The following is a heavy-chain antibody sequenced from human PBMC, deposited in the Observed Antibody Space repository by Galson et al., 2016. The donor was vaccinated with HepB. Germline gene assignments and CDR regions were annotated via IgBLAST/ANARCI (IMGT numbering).Heavy chain of an antibody. CDR3: ARGPPPNPDILIVPHRNGGGWFDP. CDR1: GDSISSPSYY. CDR2: IYYTGIT. J-gene: IGHJ5*02. D-gene: IGHD2-2*01. Sequence: SETLSLTCSVSGDSISSPSYYWGWIRQPPGKGLEWIGIIYYTGITYYNPSLKSRLIISIDMSKNHFSLSLISVTAADTGVYYCARGPPPNPDILIVPHRNGGGWFDPWGQGTLVTVSS. V-gene: IGHV4-39*02.